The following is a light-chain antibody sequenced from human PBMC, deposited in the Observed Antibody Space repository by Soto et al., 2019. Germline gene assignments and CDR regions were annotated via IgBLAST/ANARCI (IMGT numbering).Light chain of an antibody. CDR2: ETS. Sequence: DIQMTQSPSTLSASVGDRVTITCRASQTISRWLAWFQQKPGKAPELLIYETSNLESGVPSRFSGSGSGTEFTLTISSLQPDDFATYYCQQYSSSWTFGQGTKVEIK. J-gene: IGKJ1*01. CDR3: QQYSSSWT. V-gene: IGKV1-5*03. CDR1: QTISRW.